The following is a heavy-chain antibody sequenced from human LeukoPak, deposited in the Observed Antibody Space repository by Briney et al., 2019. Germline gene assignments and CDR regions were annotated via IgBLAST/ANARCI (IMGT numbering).Heavy chain of an antibody. J-gene: IGHJ6*03. V-gene: IGHV4-61*02. CDR3: AMITVTVRYYYYMDV. D-gene: IGHD4-11*01. CDR2: IYTSGST. CDR1: GGSISSGSYY. Sequence: SQTLSPTRTVSGGSISSGSYYWSWIRQPAGRGQEWMGRIYTSGSTNYNPSLKSRVTISVDTSKNQFSLKLSSVTAADTAVYYCAMITVTVRYYYYMDVWGKGTTVTVSS.